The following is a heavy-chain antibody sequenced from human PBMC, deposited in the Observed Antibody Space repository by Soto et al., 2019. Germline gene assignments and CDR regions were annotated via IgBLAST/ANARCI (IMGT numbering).Heavy chain of an antibody. V-gene: IGHV5-51*01. D-gene: IGHD3-3*02. Sequence: GESLKISCKGVGYKFGSAWIGWVRQMPGKGLEWMGIVKPGTSDIRYSPSCRGHVTISADEAVSTAYLQWSSLKASDTAMYYCARQLSHICDSWGQGTLVTVSS. CDR3: ARQLSHICDS. CDR1: GYKFGSAW. CDR2: VKPGTSDI. J-gene: IGHJ4*02.